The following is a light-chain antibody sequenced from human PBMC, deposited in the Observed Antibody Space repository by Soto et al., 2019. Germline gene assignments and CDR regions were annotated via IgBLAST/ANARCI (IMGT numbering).Light chain of an antibody. Sequence: LSLSPGERATLSCRASQSVRSDYFAWYQQKPGQAPRVIIFGVSTRATGIPARFSGSRSGPEFTLTINSLQSEDFAIYYCQRYNNWPLTFGGGTKVDIK. V-gene: IGKV3D-15*01. CDR2: GVS. CDR1: QSVRSD. CDR3: QRYNNWPLT. J-gene: IGKJ4*01.